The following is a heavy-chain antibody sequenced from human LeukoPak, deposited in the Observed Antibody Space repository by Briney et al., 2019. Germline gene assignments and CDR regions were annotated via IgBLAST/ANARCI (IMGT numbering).Heavy chain of an antibody. Sequence: ASVKVSCKASGYTFTSYGISWVRQAPGQGLEWMGWISAYNGNTNYAQKLQGRVTMTRDTSTSTVYMELSSLRSEDTAVYYCARGEMVYVGVDYWGQGTLVTVSS. CDR3: ARGEMVYVGVDY. V-gene: IGHV1-18*01. J-gene: IGHJ4*02. CDR2: ISAYNGNT. CDR1: GYTFTSYG. D-gene: IGHD2-8*01.